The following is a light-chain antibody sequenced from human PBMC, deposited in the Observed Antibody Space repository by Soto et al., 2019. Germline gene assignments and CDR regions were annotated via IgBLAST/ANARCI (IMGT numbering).Light chain of an antibody. J-gene: IGLJ2*01. CDR2: SNN. CDR3: AAWDDSLSAVV. V-gene: IGLV1-47*02. Sequence: QSVLTQPPSASGTPGQRVTISYSGSSSNIGSNYVYWYQQLPGTAPKLLIYSNNQRPSGVPDRFSGSKSGTSAFLAISGLRSEDEADYYCAAWDDSLSAVVFGGGTKVTVL. CDR1: SSNIGSNY.